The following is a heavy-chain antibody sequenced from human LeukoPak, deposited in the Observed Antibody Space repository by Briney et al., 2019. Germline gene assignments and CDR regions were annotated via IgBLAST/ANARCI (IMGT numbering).Heavy chain of an antibody. Sequence: SQTLSLTCTVSGGSISSGSYYWSWLRQPAGKGLEWIGRIYTSGSTNYNPSLKSRVTISVDTSKKQFSLKLSSVTAADTAVYYCARASMEDIVVVPAAIKWYFDLWGRGTLVTVSS. D-gene: IGHD2-2*01. CDR1: GGSISSGSYY. CDR3: ARASMEDIVVVPAAIKWYFDL. J-gene: IGHJ2*01. CDR2: IYTSGST. V-gene: IGHV4-61*02.